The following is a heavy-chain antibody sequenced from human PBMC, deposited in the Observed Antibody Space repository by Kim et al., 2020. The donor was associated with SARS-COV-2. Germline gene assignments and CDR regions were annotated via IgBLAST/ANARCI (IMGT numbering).Heavy chain of an antibody. CDR2: TGNA. Sequence: TGNARDNPSLKSRVTISVDTSKNQFSLKLSSVTAADTAVYYCARDRWFDSWGQGTLVTVSS. V-gene: IGHV4-59*01. CDR3: ARDRWFDS. J-gene: IGHJ5*01.